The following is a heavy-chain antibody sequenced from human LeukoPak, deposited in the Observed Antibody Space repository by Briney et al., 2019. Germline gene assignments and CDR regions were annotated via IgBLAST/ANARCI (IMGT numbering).Heavy chain of an antibody. Sequence: PGGSLSLSCAASGFPFSSNYMSWVRQAPGKGLEWVSVIYSGGSTYYADSVKGRFTISRDNSKNTLYLQMNSLRAEDTAVYYCARHQGDGYNRKSRWGQGTLVTVSS. CDR3: ARHQGDGYNRKSR. D-gene: IGHD5-24*01. J-gene: IGHJ4*02. CDR1: GFPFSSNY. CDR2: IYSGGST. V-gene: IGHV3-53*01.